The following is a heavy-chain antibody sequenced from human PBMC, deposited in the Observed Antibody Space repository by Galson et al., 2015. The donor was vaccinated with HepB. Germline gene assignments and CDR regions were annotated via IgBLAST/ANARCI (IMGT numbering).Heavy chain of an antibody. V-gene: IGHV3-64D*06. CDR3: VKVAGQSISWSDAFDV. Sequence: SLRLSCAAFGFNFIDFAMHWVRQVPGKGLDFVSAITIDGLKTIYGDSVKGRFIISRDTSNNALYLQMSSLRPEDTATYYCVKVAGQSISWSDAFDVWGQGTRVTVSS. D-gene: IGHD2-2*01. CDR2: ITIDGLKT. CDR1: GFNFIDFA. J-gene: IGHJ3*01.